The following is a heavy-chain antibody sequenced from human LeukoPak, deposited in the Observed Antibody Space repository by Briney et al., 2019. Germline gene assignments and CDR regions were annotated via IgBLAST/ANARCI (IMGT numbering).Heavy chain of an antibody. D-gene: IGHD2-15*01. CDR1: GGSISSYY. V-gene: IGHV4-59*12. CDR2: IYYSGST. J-gene: IGHJ4*02. CDR3: AGGPWVARDSGLDY. Sequence: SETLSLTCTVSGGSISSYYWSWIRQPPGKGLEWIGYIYYSGSTNYNPSLKSRVTMSVDTSKNQFSLKLSSVTAADTAVYYCAGGPWVARDSGLDYWGQGTLVTVSS.